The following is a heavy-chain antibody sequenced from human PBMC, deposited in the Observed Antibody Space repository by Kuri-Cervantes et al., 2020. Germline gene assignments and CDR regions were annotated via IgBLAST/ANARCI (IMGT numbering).Heavy chain of an antibody. CDR2: SNNDGSST. D-gene: IGHD3-10*01. V-gene: IGHV3-74*01. CDR1: GFTFSSYW. CDR3: AKFREYYYGSGSDYYMDV. J-gene: IGHJ6*03. Sequence: GGSLRLSCAASGFTFSSYWMHWVRQAPGKGLVWVSRSNNDGSSTTYADSVKGRFTISRDNAKNTLYLQMNSLRAEDTAVYYCAKFREYYYGSGSDYYMDVWGKGTTVTVSS.